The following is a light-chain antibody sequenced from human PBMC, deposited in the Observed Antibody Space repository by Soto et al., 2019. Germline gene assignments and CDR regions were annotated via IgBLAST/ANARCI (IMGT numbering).Light chain of an antibody. J-gene: IGLJ2*01. CDR3: SSPTTTGTVV. V-gene: IGLV2-8*01. Sequence: QSVLTQPPSASGSPGQSVTISCTGTSSDVGLYNFVSWYQHHPGKAPKLTIYDVTKRPSGVPDRFSGSKSGNTASLTVSGLQAEDEADYYCSSPTTTGTVVFGGGTKLTVL. CDR1: SSDVGLYNF. CDR2: DVT.